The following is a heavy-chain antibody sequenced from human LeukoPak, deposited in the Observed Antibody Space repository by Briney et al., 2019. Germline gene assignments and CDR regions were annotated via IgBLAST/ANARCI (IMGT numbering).Heavy chain of an antibody. J-gene: IGHJ5*02. D-gene: IGHD2-15*01. CDR3: ARQEYCSGGSCYTWFDP. CDR1: GYSFTSYW. V-gene: IGHV5-10-1*01. CDR2: IDPSDSYT. Sequence: GESLKISCKGSGYSFTSYWISWVRQMPGKGLEWVGRIDPSDSYTNYSPSFQGHVTISVDKSISTAYLQWSSLKASDTAMYYCARQEYCSGGSCYTWFDPWGQGTLVTVSS.